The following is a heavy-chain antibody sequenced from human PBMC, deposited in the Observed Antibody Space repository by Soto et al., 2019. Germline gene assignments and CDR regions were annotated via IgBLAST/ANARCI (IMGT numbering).Heavy chain of an antibody. D-gene: IGHD6-6*01. CDR3: AKGTGVYT. V-gene: IGHV3-23*01. J-gene: IGHJ4*02. Sequence: GGSLRLSCAASGFSFNTYTMDWVRLAPGKGLEWVSSISGSGSHIFYADSVKGRFTISRDNSKNTLYLQMNSLRAEDTAVYYCAKGTGVYTWGQGTLVTVSS. CDR2: ISGSGSHI. CDR1: GFSFNTYT.